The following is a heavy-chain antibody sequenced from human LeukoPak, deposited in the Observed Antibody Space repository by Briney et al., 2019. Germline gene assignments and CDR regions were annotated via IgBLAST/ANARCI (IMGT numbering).Heavy chain of an antibody. Sequence: SETLSLTCTVSGGSISSYYWSWIRQPPGKGLEWIGYIYYSGSTNYNPSLKSRVTISVDTSKNQFSLKLSSVTAADTAVYYCARASNWNYVHFDYWGQGTLVTVSS. V-gene: IGHV4-59*01. CDR2: IYYSGST. D-gene: IGHD1-7*01. CDR3: ARASNWNYVHFDY. CDR1: GGSISSYY. J-gene: IGHJ4*02.